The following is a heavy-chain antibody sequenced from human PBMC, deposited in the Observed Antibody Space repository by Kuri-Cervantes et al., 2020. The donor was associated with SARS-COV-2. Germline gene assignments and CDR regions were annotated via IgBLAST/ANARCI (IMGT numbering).Heavy chain of an antibody. V-gene: IGHV3-33*08. CDR2: IWYDGSSK. D-gene: IGHD2-15*01. CDR3: ARGYVNCSGGSCYSIHYYYGMDV. Sequence: GESLKISCAASGFTFSSYGMHWVRQAPGKGLEWVAVIWYDGSSKYYADSVKGRFTISRDNSKNALYLQMNSLRAEDTAVYYCARGYVNCSGGSCYSIHYYYGMDVWGQGTTVTVSS. CDR1: GFTFSSYG. J-gene: IGHJ6*02.